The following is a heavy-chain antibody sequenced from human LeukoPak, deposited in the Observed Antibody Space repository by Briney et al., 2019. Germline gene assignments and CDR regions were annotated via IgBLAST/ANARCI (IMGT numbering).Heavy chain of an antibody. J-gene: IGHJ3*02. Sequence: ASVKVSCKASGYTFTGYYMHWVRQAPGQGLEWMGWINPNSGGTNYAQKFQGWDTMTRDTSISTAYMELSSLRSEDTAVYYCASKMATMKGDDAFDIWGQGTMVTVSS. CDR2: INPNSGGT. CDR1: GYTFTGYY. CDR3: ASKMATMKGDDAFDI. V-gene: IGHV1-2*04. D-gene: IGHD5-24*01.